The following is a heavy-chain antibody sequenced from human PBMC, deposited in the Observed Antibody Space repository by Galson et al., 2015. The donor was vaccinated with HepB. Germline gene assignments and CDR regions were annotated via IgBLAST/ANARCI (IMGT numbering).Heavy chain of an antibody. CDR1: GGTFNSFP. CDR2: IIPIFGTA. Sequence: SVKVSCKASGGTFNSFPISWVRQAPGQGLEWMGGIIPIFGTAIYAQKFQGRVMITADGYTSTAYMEQSSRRSEDTAVYYCAKVGTITIFGVVMSGGYFDSWGQGTLVTVSS. J-gene: IGHJ4*02. D-gene: IGHD3-3*01. V-gene: IGHV1-69*13. CDR3: AKVGTITIFGVVMSGGYFDS.